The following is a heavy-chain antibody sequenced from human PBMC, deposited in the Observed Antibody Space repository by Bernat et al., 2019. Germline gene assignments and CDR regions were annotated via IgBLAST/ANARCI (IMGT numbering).Heavy chain of an antibody. CDR2: IYYSGST. V-gene: IGHV4-39*01. CDR1: GGSISSSSYY. CDR3: ARQAWTTLLIDY. Sequence: QVQLQESGPGLVKPSETLSLTCTVSGGSISSSSYYWGWIRQPPGKGLEWIGSIYYSGSTYYNPSLKSRVTISVDTSKNQFSLKLSSVTAADTAVYYCARQAWTTLLIDYWGQGTLVTVSS. D-gene: IGHD2-15*01. J-gene: IGHJ4*02.